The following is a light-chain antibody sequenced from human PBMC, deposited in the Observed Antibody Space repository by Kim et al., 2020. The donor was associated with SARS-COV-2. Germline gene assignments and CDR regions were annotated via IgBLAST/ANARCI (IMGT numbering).Light chain of an antibody. CDR1: QIVDSRY. Sequence: PGERATPTCRASQIVDSRYLAWYQQKPGQAPRLLIYGTSTRATGIPDRFTGGGSGTDFTLTINTLEPDDFAMYYCQQYGTSPGWTFGQGTKVDIK. CDR2: GTS. CDR3: QQYGTSPGWT. J-gene: IGKJ1*01. V-gene: IGKV3-20*01.